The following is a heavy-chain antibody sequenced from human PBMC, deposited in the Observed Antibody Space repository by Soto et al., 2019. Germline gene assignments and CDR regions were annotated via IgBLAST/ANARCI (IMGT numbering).Heavy chain of an antibody. Sequence: EVQLLESGGGLVQPGGSLRLSCAASGFTFNTFEMSWVRQAPGRGLEGVSFISDDSSRTYYADAVKGRFTISRDNSRDRLYLQMNSPTAEDTAVYACVKGGWLDFWGQGTLVTVSS. V-gene: IGHV3-23*01. D-gene: IGHD3-16*01. CDR2: ISDDSSRT. J-gene: IGHJ5*01. CDR1: GFTFNTFE. CDR3: VKGGWLDF.